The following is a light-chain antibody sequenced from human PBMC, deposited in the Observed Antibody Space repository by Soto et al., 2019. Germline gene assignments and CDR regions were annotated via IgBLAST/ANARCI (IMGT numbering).Light chain of an antibody. Sequence: QSVLTQSPSASASLGASVKLTCTLSSGHSSYAIAWHQQQPEKGPRFLMKLNSDGSHNKGDGIPDRFSGSSSGAERHLTISSLQSEDEADYYCQTWGTGILGCGGGTKLTVL. V-gene: IGLV4-69*01. CDR3: QTWGTGILG. CDR1: SGHSSYA. J-gene: IGLJ2*01. CDR2: LNSDGSH.